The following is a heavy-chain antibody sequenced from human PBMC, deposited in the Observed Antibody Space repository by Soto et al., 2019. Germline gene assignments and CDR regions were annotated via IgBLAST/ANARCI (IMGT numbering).Heavy chain of an antibody. J-gene: IGHJ4*02. CDR2: ISAYNGNT. D-gene: IGHD6-19*01. CDR1: GYTFTSYG. CDR3: ARDLAVGLVDY. Sequence: QVQLVQSGAEVKKPGASVKVSCKASGYTFTSYGMSCVRQAPGQGLECMGWISAYNGNTKYAQKLHGRVTMTPYTATSTGYMELRSLRSDDTAVYYCARDLAVGLVDYWGQGTLVTVSS. V-gene: IGHV1-18*01.